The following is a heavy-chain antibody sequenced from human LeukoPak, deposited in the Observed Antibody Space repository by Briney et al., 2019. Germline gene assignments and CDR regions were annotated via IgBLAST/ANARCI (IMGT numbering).Heavy chain of an antibody. CDR1: GFTFSSYG. J-gene: IGHJ4*02. D-gene: IGHD4-17*01. V-gene: IGHV3-33*01. CDR3: AREPGNNGDLDY. CDR2: IWYDGSNK. Sequence: PGRSLRLSCAASGFTFSSYGMHWVRQAPGKGLEWVAVIWYDGSNKYYADSVKGRFTISRDNSKNTLYLQMNSLRAEDTAVYYCAREPGNNGDLDYWGQGTLVTVSS.